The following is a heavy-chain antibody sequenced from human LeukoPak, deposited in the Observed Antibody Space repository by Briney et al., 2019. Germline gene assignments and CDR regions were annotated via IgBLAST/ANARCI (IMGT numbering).Heavy chain of an antibody. J-gene: IGHJ4*02. CDR2: ISYDGSNK. D-gene: IGHD2-2*01. Sequence: GGSLRLSCAASGFTFSSYAMHWVRQAPGKGLEWVAVISYDGSNKYYADSVKGRFTISRDNSKNTLYLQMNSLRAEDTAVYYCAKQRGYCSSTSCYQHFDYWGQGTLVTVSS. CDR3: AKQRGYCSSTSCYQHFDY. V-gene: IGHV3-30-3*02. CDR1: GFTFSSYA.